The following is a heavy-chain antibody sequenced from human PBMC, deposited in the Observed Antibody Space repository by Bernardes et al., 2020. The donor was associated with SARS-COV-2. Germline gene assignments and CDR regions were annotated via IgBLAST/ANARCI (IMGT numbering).Heavy chain of an antibody. D-gene: IGHD2-21*02. Sequence: DSVKVSCKASGYTFTDYFIHWVRQAPGQRLEWMGWINPNTGGTNYVQKFQGRVTMTRDTSITTAYMELSWLGSDDTAIYYCARTRTTISTTGIPVDYWGQGTLVTVSS. J-gene: IGHJ4*02. CDR3: ARTRTTISTTGIPVDY. CDR1: GYTFTDYF. CDR2: INPNTGGT. V-gene: IGHV1-2*02.